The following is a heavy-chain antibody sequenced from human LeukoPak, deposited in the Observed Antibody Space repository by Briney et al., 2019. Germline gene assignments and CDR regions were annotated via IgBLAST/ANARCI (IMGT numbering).Heavy chain of an antibody. J-gene: IGHJ1*01. CDR2: INHSGST. D-gene: IGHD3-10*01. Sequence: SETLSLTCAVYGGSFSGYYWSWIRQPPGKGLEWIGEINHSGSTNYNPSLKSRVTISVDTSKNQFSLKLSSVPAADTAVYYCARGSLLWFGELSSYFQHWGQGTLVTVSS. CDR3: ARGSLLWFGELSSYFQH. V-gene: IGHV4-34*01. CDR1: GGSFSGYY.